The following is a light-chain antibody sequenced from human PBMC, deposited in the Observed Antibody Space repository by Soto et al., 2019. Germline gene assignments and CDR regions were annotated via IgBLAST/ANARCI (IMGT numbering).Light chain of an antibody. CDR2: EVS. CDR3: SSYTTSRTLV. CDR1: SSDVGGYNY. J-gene: IGLJ1*01. Sequence: QCALTQPASVSGSPGQSITISCTGTSSDVGGYNYVSWYQQHPGKVPKLMIFEVSNRPSGVSNRFSGSKSGNTASLTISGLQAEDEADYYCSSYTTSRTLVFGPGTKLTVL. V-gene: IGLV2-14*01.